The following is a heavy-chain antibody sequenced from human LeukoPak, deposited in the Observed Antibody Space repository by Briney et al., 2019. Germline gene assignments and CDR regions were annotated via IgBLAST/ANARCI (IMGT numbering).Heavy chain of an antibody. D-gene: IGHD7-27*01. CDR3: ARTGKNWETGYGMDV. V-gene: IGHV4-59*01. CDR1: GGSITSYY. J-gene: IGHJ6*02. Sequence: SETLSLTCTVSGGSITSYYWSWIRQPPGKGLEWIGFIYYSGNTNYNPSLKSRVSISVDTSKNQFSVKLTSVTAADTAVYYCARTGKNWETGYGMDVWGQGTAVTVSS. CDR2: IYYSGNT.